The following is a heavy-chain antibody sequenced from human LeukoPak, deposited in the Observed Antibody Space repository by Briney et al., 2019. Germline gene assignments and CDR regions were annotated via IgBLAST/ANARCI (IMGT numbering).Heavy chain of an antibody. D-gene: IGHD2-2*01. J-gene: IGHJ5*02. Sequence: ASVKVSCKASGYTFTSYGISWVRQAPGQGLEWMGWISAYNGNTNYAQKLQGRVTMTTDTSTSTAYMELRSLRSDDTAVYYCARDKVPAARGPYWFDPWGQGTLVTVSS. V-gene: IGHV1-18*01. CDR3: ARDKVPAARGPYWFDP. CDR1: GYTFTSYG. CDR2: ISAYNGNT.